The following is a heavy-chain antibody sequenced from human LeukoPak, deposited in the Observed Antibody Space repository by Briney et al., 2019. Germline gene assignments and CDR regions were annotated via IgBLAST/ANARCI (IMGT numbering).Heavy chain of an antibody. CDR2: INHSGST. Sequence: SEPLSLTYAVYGGSFSGYYWSWIRQPPGKGLEWIGEINHSGSTNYSPSLKSRVTTSVDTSKNQFALKLSSVTAADTAVYYCARSSDPYDYIWGTYSSEVGYFDYWGQGTLVTVSS. CDR1: GGSFSGYY. D-gene: IGHD3-16*01. V-gene: IGHV4-34*01. CDR3: ARSSDPYDYIWGTYSSEVGYFDY. J-gene: IGHJ4*02.